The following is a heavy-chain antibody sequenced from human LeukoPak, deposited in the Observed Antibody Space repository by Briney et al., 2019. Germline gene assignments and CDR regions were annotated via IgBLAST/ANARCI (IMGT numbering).Heavy chain of an antibody. J-gene: IGHJ4*02. CDR1: GVSFSGYY. CDR3: ARLIGGAVAGTREDY. CDR2: INHSGST. D-gene: IGHD6-19*01. Sequence: SSETLSLTCAVYGVSFSGYYWSWIRQPPGKGLEWIGEINHSGSTNYNPSLKSRVTISVDTSKNQFSLKLSSVTAADTAVYYCARLIGGAVAGTREDYWGQGTLVTVSS. V-gene: IGHV4-34*01.